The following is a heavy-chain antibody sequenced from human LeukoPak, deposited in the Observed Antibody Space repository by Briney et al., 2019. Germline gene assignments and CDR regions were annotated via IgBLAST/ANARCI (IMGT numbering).Heavy chain of an antibody. D-gene: IGHD3-22*01. CDR1: GFDFDDYM. J-gene: IGHJ6*03. V-gene: IGHV3-43*01. CDR2: TSWAGDTT. CDR3: AKDSYYYDSSGYYYVYYYYYMDV. Sequence: GGSLRLSCAASGFDFDDYMMHWVRQAPGKGLEWVSLTSWAGDTTHYADSVKGRFTISRDNSKNTLYLQMNSLRAEDTAVYYCAKDSYYYDSSGYYYVYYYYYMDVWGKGTTVTISS.